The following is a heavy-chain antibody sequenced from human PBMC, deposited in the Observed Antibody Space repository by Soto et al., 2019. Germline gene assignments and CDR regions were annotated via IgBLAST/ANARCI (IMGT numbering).Heavy chain of an antibody. CDR1: GYTFTGYY. J-gene: IGHJ4*02. CDR3: AKVSSSWYAGFFDL. D-gene: IGHD6-13*01. CDR2: INPNSGGT. V-gene: IGHV1-2*04. Sequence: GASVKVSCKASGYTFTGYYMHWVRQAPGQGLEWMGWINPNSGGTNYAQKFQGWVTMTRDTSISTAYTELSRLRAEDTAIYYCAKVSSSWYAGFFDLWGQGTLVTVSS.